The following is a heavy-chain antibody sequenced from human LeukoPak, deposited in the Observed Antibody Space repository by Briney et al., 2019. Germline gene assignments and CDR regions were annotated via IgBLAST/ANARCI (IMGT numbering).Heavy chain of an antibody. CDR3: AKGSQGGATSFDY. V-gene: IGHV3-23*01. CDR2: ISGSGGST. Sequence: GSLRLSFAASGFTFNNYAMSWVRQAPGKGLEWVSAISGSGGSTYYADSVKGRFTISRDNSKNTLYLQMNSLRAEDTAVYYCAKGSQGGATSFDYWGQGTLVTVSS. CDR1: GFTFNNYA. D-gene: IGHD1-26*01. J-gene: IGHJ4*02.